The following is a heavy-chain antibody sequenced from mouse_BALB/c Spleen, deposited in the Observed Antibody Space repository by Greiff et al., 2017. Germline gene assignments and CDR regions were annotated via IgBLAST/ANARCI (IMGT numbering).Heavy chain of an antibody. V-gene: IGHV5-9-3*01. D-gene: IGHD2-14*01. CDR3: ATYYRYYGAFDY. CDR1: GFTFSSYA. CDR2: ISSGGSYT. Sequence: EVNLVESGGGLVKPGGSLKLSCAASGFTFSSYARSWVRQTPEKRLVWGVTISSGGSYTYYPDSVKGRFTISRDTAKNTLYLQVSSLRSEDTSMYCCATYYRYYGAFDYWGQGTTVTVSS. J-gene: IGHJ2*01.